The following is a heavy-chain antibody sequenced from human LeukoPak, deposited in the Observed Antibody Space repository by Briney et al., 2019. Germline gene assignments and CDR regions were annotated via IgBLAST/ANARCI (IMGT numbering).Heavy chain of an antibody. D-gene: IGHD3-3*02. CDR2: ISNDGSNK. J-gene: IGHJ6*02. CDR1: GFTSSSYA. Sequence: RRSLRLSCAPSGFTSSSYATHWGRDGPRTGLERGAVISNDGSNKYYADSVKGRFAISRDNAKNTLYLQMNSLRAEDTAVFYCAGELFSFIYYYGMDVWGQGTTVTVSS. CDR3: AGELFSFIYYYGMDV. V-gene: IGHV3-30*09.